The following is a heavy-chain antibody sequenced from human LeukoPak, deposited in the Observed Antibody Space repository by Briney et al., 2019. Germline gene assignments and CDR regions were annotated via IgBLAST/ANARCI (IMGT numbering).Heavy chain of an antibody. V-gene: IGHV4-39*01. D-gene: IGHD1-1*01. CDR3: ATGTGHYYYYYYMDV. CDR1: GGSISSSKYY. J-gene: IGHJ6*03. Sequence: PSETLSLTCTVSGGSISSSKYYWGWIRQPPGTGLEWIGSIYYSGSTYYNPSLKSRVTISVDTSKNQFSLKLSSVTAADTAIYYCATGTGHYYYYYYMDVWGKGTTVTVSS. CDR2: IYYSGST.